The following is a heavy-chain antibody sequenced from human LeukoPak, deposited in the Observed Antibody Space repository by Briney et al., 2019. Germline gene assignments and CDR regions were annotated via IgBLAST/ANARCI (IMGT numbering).Heavy chain of an antibody. D-gene: IGHD3-10*01. CDR2: INHSGST. J-gene: IGHJ5*02. CDR1: GFTFSSYS. Sequence: GSLRLSCAASGFTFSSYSMTWVRQPPGKGLEWIGEINHSGSTNYNPSLKSRVTISVDTSKNQFSLKLSSVTAADTAVYYCARGPRHYDSGSYYRPWGQGTLVTVSS. CDR3: ARGPRHYDSGSYYRP. V-gene: IGHV4-34*01.